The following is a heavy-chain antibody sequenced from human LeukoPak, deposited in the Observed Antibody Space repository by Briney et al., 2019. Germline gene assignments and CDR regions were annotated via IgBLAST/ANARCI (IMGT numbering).Heavy chain of an antibody. D-gene: IGHD6-13*01. CDR1: GFTFSSYS. V-gene: IGHV3-21*01. CDR2: ISSSSSYI. Sequence: GGSLRLSCEGSGFTFSSYSMNWVRQAPAKGLEWVSSISSSSSYIYYADSVKGRFSISRDNAKNSVYLQMDSLRAEDTAEYYCAREYSSNWYPFDYWGQGILVTVSS. J-gene: IGHJ4*02. CDR3: AREYSSNWYPFDY.